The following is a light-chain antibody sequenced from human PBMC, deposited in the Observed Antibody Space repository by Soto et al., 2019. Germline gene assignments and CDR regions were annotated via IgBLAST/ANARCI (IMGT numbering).Light chain of an antibody. V-gene: IGKV1-33*01. CDR3: QQYSSNFYT. J-gene: IGKJ2*01. Sequence: DIQMTQSPSSLSASVGDSVTITCQASQDIGNSLNWYQHKSGKAPRLLIYDVSILETGVPARFSGSGSGTDFSFTITSLQPEDFATYFCQQYSSNFYTFGQGTKVEIK. CDR2: DVS. CDR1: QDIGNS.